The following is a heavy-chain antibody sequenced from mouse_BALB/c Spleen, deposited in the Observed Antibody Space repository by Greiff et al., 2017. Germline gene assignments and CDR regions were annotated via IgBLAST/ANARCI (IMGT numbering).Heavy chain of an antibody. CDR1: GFNIKDTY. J-gene: IGHJ1*01. V-gene: IGHV14-3*02. D-gene: IGHD3-1*01. CDR3: ASGNWYFDV. CDR2: IDPANGNT. Sequence: VQLQQSGAELVKPGASVKLSCTASGFNIKDTYMHWVKQRPEQGLEWIGRIDPANGNTKYDPKFQGKATITADTSSNTAYLQLSSLTSEDTAVYYCASGNWYFDVWGAGTTVTVAS.